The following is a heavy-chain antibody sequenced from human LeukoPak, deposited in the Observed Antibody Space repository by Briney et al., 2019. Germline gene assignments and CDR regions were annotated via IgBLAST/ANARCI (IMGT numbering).Heavy chain of an antibody. J-gene: IGHJ3*02. CDR3: AREYHCVTLEWLAGRIGAFDI. D-gene: IGHD3-3*01. V-gene: IGHV3-30-3*01. CDR2: ISYDGSNK. CDR1: GFTFSSYA. Sequence: GGSLRLSCAASGFTFSSYAMHWVRQAPGKGLEWVAVISYDGSNKYYADSVKGRFTISRDNSKNTLYLQMNSLRAEDTAVYYCAREYHCVTLEWLAGRIGAFDIWGQGTMVTVSS.